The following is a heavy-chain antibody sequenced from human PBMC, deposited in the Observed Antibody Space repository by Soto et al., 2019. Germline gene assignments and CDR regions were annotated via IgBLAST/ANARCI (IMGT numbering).Heavy chain of an antibody. D-gene: IGHD5-18*01. CDR1: GGSISSYY. CDR3: ARSGGGYSYVYNWFDP. Sequence: SETLSLTCTVSGGSISSYYWSWIRQPAGKGLEWIGRIYTSGSTNYNPSLKSRVTMSVDTSKNQFSLKLSSVTAADTAVYYCARSGGGYSYVYNWFDPWGQGTLVTVSS. V-gene: IGHV4-4*07. J-gene: IGHJ5*02. CDR2: IYTSGST.